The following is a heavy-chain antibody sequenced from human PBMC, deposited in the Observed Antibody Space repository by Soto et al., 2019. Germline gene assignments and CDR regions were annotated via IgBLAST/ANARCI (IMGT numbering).Heavy chain of an antibody. CDR3: ARVTPGNNLYYVSGLDV. D-gene: IGHD3-16*01. V-gene: IGHV3-30-3*01. CDR2: IAYDGINT. J-gene: IGHJ6*02. CDR1: GFHFGTYA. Sequence: GGSLRLSCVASGFHFGTYAIHLVRQSPGKGLQWVALIAYDGINTYYADSVKGRFTISRDNSKKTLHLQMNSLRPEDTGVYFCARVTPGNNLYYVSGLDVWGQGTSVTVSS.